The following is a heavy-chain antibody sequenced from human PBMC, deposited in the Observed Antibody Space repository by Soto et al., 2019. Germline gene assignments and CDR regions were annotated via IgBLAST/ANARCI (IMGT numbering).Heavy chain of an antibody. CDR1: GDSVSSNSAA. J-gene: IGHJ4*02. Sequence: SETLSLTCAISGDSVSSNSAAWNWIRQSPSGGLEWLGRTYYRSKWYNDYAVSVKSRITINPDTSKNQFSLQLNSVTPEDTGVYYCARDLDCGGDCTFDYWGQGNLVTVSS. V-gene: IGHV6-1*01. CDR2: TYYRSKWYN. CDR3: ARDLDCGGDCTFDY. D-gene: IGHD2-21*02.